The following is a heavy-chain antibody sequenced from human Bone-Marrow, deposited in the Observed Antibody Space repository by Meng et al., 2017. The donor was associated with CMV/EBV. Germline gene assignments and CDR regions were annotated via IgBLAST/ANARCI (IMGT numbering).Heavy chain of an antibody. CDR3: ARDDIVGVFSHSGKDV. CDR2: IYTGGST. J-gene: IGHJ6*02. Sequence: GGSLRLSSAASGFTVSSNYMSWVRQAPGKGLEWVSVIYTGGSTYYADYVKGRFTISRDNSKTKLYLKMNSLRAEDTAVYYCARDDIVGVFSHSGKDVWGQGTTVTVSS. V-gene: IGHV3-66*02. CDR1: GFTVSSNY. D-gene: IGHD1-26*01.